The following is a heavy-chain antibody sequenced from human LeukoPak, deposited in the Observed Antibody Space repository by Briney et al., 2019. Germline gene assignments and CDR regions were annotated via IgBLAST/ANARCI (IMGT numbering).Heavy chain of an antibody. Sequence: ASVKVSCKASGYTFTSYYMYWVRQAPGQGLEWMGIINPSGGSTSYAQKFQGRVTMTRDTSTSTVYMELSSLRSEDTAVYYCASGAYDSSGYDGFDYWGQGTLVTVSS. J-gene: IGHJ4*02. CDR3: ASGAYDSSGYDGFDY. D-gene: IGHD3-22*01. CDR2: INPSGGST. V-gene: IGHV1-46*01. CDR1: GYTFTSYY.